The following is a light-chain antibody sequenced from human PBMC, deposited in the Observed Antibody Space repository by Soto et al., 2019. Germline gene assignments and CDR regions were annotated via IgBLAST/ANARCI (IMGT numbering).Light chain of an antibody. CDR2: AAS. J-gene: IGKJ1*01. Sequence: DIQMTQSPSTLSASVGDRVTITCRASQSITTYVNWYQQKLGKAPTLLIYAASSLQSGDPSRFSGSGSGTDFTLTISSLQPEDFATYFCQQCYSSPRTFGQGTKVEI. CDR1: QSITTY. CDR3: QQCYSSPRT. V-gene: IGKV1-39*01.